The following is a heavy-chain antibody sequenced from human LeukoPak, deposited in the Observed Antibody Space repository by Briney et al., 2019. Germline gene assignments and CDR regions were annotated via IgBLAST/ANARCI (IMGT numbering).Heavy chain of an antibody. D-gene: IGHD3-22*01. CDR2: INPNSGGT. J-gene: IGHJ3*02. Sequence: ASVKVSCKASGYTFTGYYMHWVRQAPGQGLEWMGRINPNSGGTNYAQKFQGRVTMTEDTSTDTAYMELSSLRSEDTAVYYCATDRYDSSGYYPTGYDAFDIWGQGTMVTVSS. CDR1: GYTFTGYY. CDR3: ATDRYDSSGYYPTGYDAFDI. V-gene: IGHV1-2*06.